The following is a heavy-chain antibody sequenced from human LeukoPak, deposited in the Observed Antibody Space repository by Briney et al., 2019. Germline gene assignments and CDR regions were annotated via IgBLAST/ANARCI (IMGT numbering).Heavy chain of an antibody. CDR1: GGSISSSTYY. J-gene: IGHJ4*02. D-gene: IGHD4-17*01. CDR2: IYYSGTT. CDR3: ASAPAGDPQALDY. Sequence: SETLSLTCTVSGGSISSSTYYWGWIRQPSGKGLEWIGTIYYSGTTYYNPSLKSRVTISIDTSTNQFSLKLNSVTAADTAVYYCASAPAGDPQALDYWGQGTLVTVSS. V-gene: IGHV4-39*07.